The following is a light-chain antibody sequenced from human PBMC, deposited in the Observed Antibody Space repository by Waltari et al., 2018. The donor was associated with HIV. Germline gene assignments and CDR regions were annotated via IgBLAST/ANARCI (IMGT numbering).Light chain of an antibody. CDR2: ERN. V-gene: IGLV3-21*01. Sequence: WYQKKAGQSPQLIINERNRRPSGVSNRFSASMSGDTTTLFISGSQSVHEADYFCQVWDDEFLNFGGGTRLTVL. J-gene: IGLJ2*01. CDR3: QVWDDEFLN.